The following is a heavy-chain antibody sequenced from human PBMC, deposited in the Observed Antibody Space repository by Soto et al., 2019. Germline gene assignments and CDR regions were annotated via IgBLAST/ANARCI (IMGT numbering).Heavy chain of an antibody. D-gene: IGHD6-19*01. Sequence: PGGSLRLSCAASGFTFSSYAMSWVRQAPGKGPEWVSAISGSGGSTYYADSVKGRFTISRDNSKNTLYLQMNSLRAEDTAVYYCAKDVPWYSSGWYFAFDIWGQGTMVTVSS. V-gene: IGHV3-23*01. J-gene: IGHJ3*02. CDR3: AKDVPWYSSGWYFAFDI. CDR1: GFTFSSYA. CDR2: ISGSGGST.